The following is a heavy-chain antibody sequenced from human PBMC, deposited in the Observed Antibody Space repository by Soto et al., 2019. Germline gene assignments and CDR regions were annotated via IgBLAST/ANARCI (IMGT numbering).Heavy chain of an antibody. J-gene: IGHJ6*03. CDR1: GFTVSSNY. D-gene: IGHD3-3*01. CDR2: IYSGGST. CDR3: ARAGDFWSGHPYMDV. Sequence: GGSLRLSCAASGFTVSSNYMSWVRQAPGKGLEWVSVIYSGGSTYYADSVKGRFTISRDNSKNTLYLQMNSLRAEDTAVYYCARAGDFWSGHPYMDVWGKGTTVTVSS. V-gene: IGHV3-66*01.